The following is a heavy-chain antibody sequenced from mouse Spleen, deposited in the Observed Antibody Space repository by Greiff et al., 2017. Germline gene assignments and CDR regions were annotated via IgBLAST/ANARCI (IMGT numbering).Heavy chain of an antibody. Sequence: QVQLQQSGAELVRPGASVTLSCKASGYTFTDYEMHWVKQTPVHGLEWIGAIDPETGGTAYNQKFKGKAILTADKSSSTAYMELRSLTSEDSAVYYCTRGSAYYSKSSWFAYWGQGTLVTVSA. CDR2: IDPETGGT. D-gene: IGHD2-5*01. CDR1: GYTFTDYE. J-gene: IGHJ3*01. CDR3: TRGSAYYSKSSWFAY. V-gene: IGHV1-15*01.